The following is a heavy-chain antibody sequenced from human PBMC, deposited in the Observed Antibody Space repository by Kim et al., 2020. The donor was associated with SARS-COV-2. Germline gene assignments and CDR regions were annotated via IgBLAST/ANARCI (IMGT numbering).Heavy chain of an antibody. CDR2: EK. CDR3: ATDYRGYFDN. J-gene: IGHJ4*02. D-gene: IGHD3-16*02. V-gene: IGHV3-7*01. Sequence: EKYFVDSVKGRFTISRDNAKSSLYLQMNSVRAEDTAMYYCATDYRGYFDNWGQGTLVTVSS.